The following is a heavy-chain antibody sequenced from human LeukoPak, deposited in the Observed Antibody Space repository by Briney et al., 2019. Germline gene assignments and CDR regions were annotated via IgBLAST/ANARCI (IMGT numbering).Heavy chain of an antibody. Sequence: ASVKVSCKASGYTFTGYYMHWVRQAPGQGLEWMGWINPNSGGTNYAQKFQGWVTMTRDTSISTAYMELSRLRSDDTAVYYCARGAATNYDFWSALADYYGTDVWGQGTTVTVSS. D-gene: IGHD3-3*01. CDR2: INPNSGGT. J-gene: IGHJ6*02. CDR3: ARGAATNYDFWSALADYYGTDV. V-gene: IGHV1-2*04. CDR1: GYTFTGYY.